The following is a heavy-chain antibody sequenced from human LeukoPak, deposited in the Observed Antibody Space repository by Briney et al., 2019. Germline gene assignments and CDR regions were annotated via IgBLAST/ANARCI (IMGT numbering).Heavy chain of an antibody. V-gene: IGHV3-9*01. CDR2: ISWNSGSI. Sequence: PGGSLRLSCAASGFTFDDYAMHWVRQAPGKGLEWVSGISWNSGSIGYADSVKGRLTISRDNAKNSLYLQMNSLRAEDTALYYCAKDTDYDILTGGFDIWGQGTMVTVSS. D-gene: IGHD3-9*01. CDR1: GFTFDDYA. J-gene: IGHJ3*02. CDR3: AKDTDYDILTGGFDI.